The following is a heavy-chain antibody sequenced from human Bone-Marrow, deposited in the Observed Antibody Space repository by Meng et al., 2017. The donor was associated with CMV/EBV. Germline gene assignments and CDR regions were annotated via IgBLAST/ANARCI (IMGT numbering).Heavy chain of an antibody. D-gene: IGHD3-3*01. CDR3: ARGRDFWSGYYAHGPSHYYYYGMDV. CDR2: ISAYNGNT. CDR1: GYTFNTFD. J-gene: IGHJ6*02. Sequence: ASVKVSCKASGYTFNTFDINWVRQAPGQGLEWMGWISAYNGNTNYAQKLQGRVTMTTDTSTSTAYMELRSLRSDDTAVYYCARGRDFWSGYYAHGPSHYYYYGMDVWGQGTTVTVSS. V-gene: IGHV1-18*01.